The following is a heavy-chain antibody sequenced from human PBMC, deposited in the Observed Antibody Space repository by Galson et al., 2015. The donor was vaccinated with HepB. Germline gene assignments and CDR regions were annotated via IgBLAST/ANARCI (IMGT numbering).Heavy chain of an antibody. CDR1: GFLVSKNY. D-gene: IGHD1-26*01. CDR2: LYSGGDT. Sequence: LRLSCAASGFLVSKNYMAWVRQAPGKGLEWVSVLYSGGDTFYAGSVKGRFTISRDNSKNTVYLQINNLRAEDTAVYYCARRWDPQYFYMDVWGKGTTVTVSS. J-gene: IGHJ6*03. CDR3: ARRWDPQYFYMDV. V-gene: IGHV3-53*01.